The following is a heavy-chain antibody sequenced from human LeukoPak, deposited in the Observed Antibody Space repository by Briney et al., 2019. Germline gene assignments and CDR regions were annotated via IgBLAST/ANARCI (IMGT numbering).Heavy chain of an antibody. D-gene: IGHD3-16*02. V-gene: IGHV3-23*01. CDR3: ARDFFSRGNNRGFCSFDI. CDR1: GFTFYGYA. CDR2: ISGSGTNTYSAGT. J-gene: IGHJ3*02. Sequence: GGSLRLSCVASGFTFYGYAMSWVRQAPGKGLEWVSTISGSGTNTYSAGTYYADSVEGRFTISRDNSRDTLYLQMNSLSAEDTAVYYCARDFFSRGNNRGFCSFDIWGQGTLLTVSS.